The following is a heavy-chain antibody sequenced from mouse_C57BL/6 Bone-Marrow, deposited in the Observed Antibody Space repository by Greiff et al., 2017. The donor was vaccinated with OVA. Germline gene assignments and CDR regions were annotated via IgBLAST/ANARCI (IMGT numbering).Heavy chain of an antibody. CDR1: GFSLTSYG. V-gene: IGHV2-2*01. D-gene: IGHD2-1*01. CDR3: ARNENYGNYVHFDY. Sequence: QVQLKESGPGLVQPSQSLSITCTVSGFSLTSYGVHWVRQSPGKGLEWLGVIWSGGSTDYNAAFISRLSISKDNSKSQVFFKMNSLQADDTAIYYCARNENYGNYVHFDYWGQGTTLTVSS. J-gene: IGHJ2*01. CDR2: IWSGGST.